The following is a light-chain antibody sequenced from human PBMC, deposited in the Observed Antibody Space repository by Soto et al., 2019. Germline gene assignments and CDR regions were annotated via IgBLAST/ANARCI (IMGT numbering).Light chain of an antibody. J-gene: IGKJ1*01. CDR1: QSVSSSH. CDR3: QQYGSSPRT. CDR2: GAS. Sequence: EIVLTQSPGTLSLSPGEGATLSCRASQSVSSSHLAWYQQKPGQAPRLLISGASSRATGIPDRFTGSGSGTDFTLTISRLEPEDFAVYYCQQYGSSPRTFXQGTKADIK. V-gene: IGKV3-20*01.